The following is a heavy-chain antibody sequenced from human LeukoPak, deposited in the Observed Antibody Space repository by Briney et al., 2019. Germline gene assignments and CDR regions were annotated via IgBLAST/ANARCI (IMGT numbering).Heavy chain of an antibody. J-gene: IGHJ4*02. V-gene: IGHV1-2*02. CDR3: ARDDSFQFDS. CDR2: INPNTGGT. D-gene: IGHD5-18*01. CDR1: GYTFTSYG. Sequence: ASVKVSCKASGYTFTSYGISWVRQAPGQGLEWMGWINPNTGGTNYAQKFQGRVTMTRATSISTAYMELSSLTSDDTAVYYCARDDSFQFDSWGQGTLVTVSS.